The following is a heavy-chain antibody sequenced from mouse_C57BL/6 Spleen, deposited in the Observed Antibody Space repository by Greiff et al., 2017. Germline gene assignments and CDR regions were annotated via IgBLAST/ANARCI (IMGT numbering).Heavy chain of an antibody. D-gene: IGHD1-1*01. Sequence: VKLVESGAELVRPGASVTLSCKASGYTFTDYEMHWVKQTPVHGLEWIGAIDPETGGTAYNQKFKGKAILTADKSSSTAYMELRSLTSEDSAVYYCTRGGTTVVAPHFDYWGQGTTLTVSS. CDR1: GYTFTDYE. CDR3: TRGGTTVVAPHFDY. V-gene: IGHV1-15*01. CDR2: IDPETGGT. J-gene: IGHJ2*01.